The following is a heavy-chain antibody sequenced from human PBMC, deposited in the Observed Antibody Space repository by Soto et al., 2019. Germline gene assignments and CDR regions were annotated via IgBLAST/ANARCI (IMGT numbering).Heavy chain of an antibody. D-gene: IGHD3-10*01. J-gene: IGHJ4*02. V-gene: IGHV4-59*02. CDR1: GDSVSGNY. Sequence: SETLSLTCTVSGDSVSGNYWSWIRQPPGKQLEWIGYMYYSGGPNYNPSLKSRVTISVDTSKTQFSLKLSSVIAADTAVYYCARDVDPGIVDYWGQGTLVTVSS. CDR2: MYYSGGP. CDR3: ARDVDPGIVDY.